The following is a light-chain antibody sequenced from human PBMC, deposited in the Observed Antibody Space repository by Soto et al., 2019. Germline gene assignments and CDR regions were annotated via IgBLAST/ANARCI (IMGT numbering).Light chain of an antibody. CDR2: GAS. CDR1: QTVISTH. J-gene: IGKJ5*01. CDR3: QQYNNWPIT. Sequence: IILTQYPGTLSLSRGEGGTRCCKASQTVISTHLAWCQQKPGQAPRLLIYGASTRAAGIPARFSGSGSGTEFTLTISSPQSDDFAVYFCQQYNNWPITFGQGTRLEIK. V-gene: IGKV3-15*01.